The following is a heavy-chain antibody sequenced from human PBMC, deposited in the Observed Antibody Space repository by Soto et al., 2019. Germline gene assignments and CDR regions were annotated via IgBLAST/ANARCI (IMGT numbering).Heavy chain of an antibody. J-gene: IGHJ4*02. CDR2: IYHSGST. CDR1: GYSISSGYY. D-gene: IGHD3-22*01. CDR3: ARGHYYDSSGYLHHFDY. Sequence: SETLSLTCAVSGYSISSGYYWGWIRQPPGKGLEWIGSIYHSGSTYYNPSLKSRVTISVDTSKNQFSLKLSSVTAADTAGYYCARGHYYDSSGYLHHFDYWGQGTLVTVSS. V-gene: IGHV4-38-2*01.